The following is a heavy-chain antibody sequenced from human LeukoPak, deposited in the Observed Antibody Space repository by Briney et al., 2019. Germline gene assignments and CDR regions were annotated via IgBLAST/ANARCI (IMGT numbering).Heavy chain of an antibody. J-gene: IGHJ4*02. D-gene: IGHD3-22*01. CDR3: VRGLHFRVYDSSDFYLH. CDR1: GFTFSNYW. CDR2: INSDGINT. Sequence: GGSLRLSCAASGFTFSNYWMHWVRQAPGKGLVWVSRINSDGINTSYADSVKGRFTISRDNAKNTLNLQMNSLRAEDTAVYYCVRGLHFRVYDSSDFYLHWGQGTLVTVSS. V-gene: IGHV3-74*01.